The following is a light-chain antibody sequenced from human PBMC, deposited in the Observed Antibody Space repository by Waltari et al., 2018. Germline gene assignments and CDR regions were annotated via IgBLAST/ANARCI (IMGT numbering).Light chain of an antibody. CDR2: NDN. Sequence: QSVLTQSPSASGTPGQRVTISCSGSSSNIGSTTVNWYQQLPGTAPNLLIYNDNPRPSGVPGRFSGSKSGTSAALAISGLQSEDEADYYCAAWDASLNGWVFGGGTTLTVL. J-gene: IGLJ3*02. V-gene: IGLV1-44*01. CDR3: AAWDASLNGWV. CDR1: SSNIGSTT.